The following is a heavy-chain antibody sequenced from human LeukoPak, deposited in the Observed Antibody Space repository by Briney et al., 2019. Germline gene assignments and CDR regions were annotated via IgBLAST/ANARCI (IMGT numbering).Heavy chain of an antibody. CDR2: MNPNSGNT. D-gene: IGHD6-13*01. CDR1: GYTFTGYY. J-gene: IGHJ6*03. Sequence: GASVKVSCKASGYTFTGYYMHWVRQAPGQGLEWMGWMNPNSGNTGYAQKFQGRVTMTRNTSISTAYMELSSLRSEDTAVYYCARGGRWYGVWPYYYYMDVWGKGTTVTISS. CDR3: ARGGRWYGVWPYYYYMDV. V-gene: IGHV1-8*02.